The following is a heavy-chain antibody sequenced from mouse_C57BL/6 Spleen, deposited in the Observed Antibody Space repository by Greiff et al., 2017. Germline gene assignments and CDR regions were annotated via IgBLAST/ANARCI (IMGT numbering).Heavy chain of an antibody. CDR2: INYDGSST. V-gene: IGHV5-16*01. J-gene: IGHJ1*03. CDR3: ARVYDGYYGYFDV. D-gene: IGHD2-3*01. CDR1: GFTFSDYY. Sequence: DVHLVESEGGLVQPGSSMKLSCTASGFTFSDYYMAWVRQVPEKGLEWVANINYDGSSTYYLDSLKSRFIISRDNAKNILYLQMSSLKSEDTATYYCARVYDGYYGYFDVWGTGTTVTVSS.